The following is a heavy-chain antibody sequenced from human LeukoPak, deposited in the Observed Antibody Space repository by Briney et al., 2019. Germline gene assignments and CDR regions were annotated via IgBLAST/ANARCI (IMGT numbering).Heavy chain of an antibody. V-gene: IGHV4-34*01. CDR3: ARVYGDYRQYYFDY. D-gene: IGHD4-17*01. CDR2: INHSGST. Sequence: TSETLSLTCAVYGGSFSGYYWSWIRQPPGKGLEWIGEINHSGSTNYNPSLKSRVTISVDTSKNQFSLKLSSVTAADTAVYYCARVYGDYRQYYFDYWGQGTLVTVSS. J-gene: IGHJ4*02. CDR1: GGSFSGYY.